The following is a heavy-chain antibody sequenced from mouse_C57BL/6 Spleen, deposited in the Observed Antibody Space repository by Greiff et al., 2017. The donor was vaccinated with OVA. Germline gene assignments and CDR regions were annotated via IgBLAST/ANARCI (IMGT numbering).Heavy chain of an antibody. Sequence: QVQLQQSGAELVRPGTSVKMSCKASGYTFTNYWIGWAKQRPGHGLEWIGDIYPGGGYTNYNEKFKGKATLTADKSSSTAYMQFSSLTSEDSAIYYCARRDYDAPFAYWGQGTLVTVSA. J-gene: IGHJ3*01. CDR1: GYTFTNYW. V-gene: IGHV1-63*01. CDR2: IYPGGGYT. CDR3: ARRDYDAPFAY. D-gene: IGHD2-4*01.